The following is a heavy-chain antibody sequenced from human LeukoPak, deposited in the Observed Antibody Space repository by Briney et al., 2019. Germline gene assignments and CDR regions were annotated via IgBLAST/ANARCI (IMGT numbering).Heavy chain of an antibody. CDR1: GYTFTGYY. Sequence: ASVTVSFTASGYTFTGYYMHWVRQAPGQGLEWMGWINPNSGGTNYAQKFQGRVTMTRDTSISTAYMELSRLRSDDTAVYYCASLLWFGDLSLPWGQGTLVTVSS. V-gene: IGHV1-2*02. CDR3: ASLLWFGDLSLP. J-gene: IGHJ4*02. CDR2: INPNSGGT. D-gene: IGHD3-10*01.